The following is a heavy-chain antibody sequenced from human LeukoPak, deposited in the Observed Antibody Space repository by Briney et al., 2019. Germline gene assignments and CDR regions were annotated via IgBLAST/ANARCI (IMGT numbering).Heavy chain of an antibody. Sequence: PGGSLRLPCAASGFTFSSYWMHWVRQAPGKGLVWVSRINSDGSSTCYADSVKGRFTISRDNAKNTLYLQMNSLRAEDTAVYYCARSLRLGELSYHDYWGQGTLVTVSS. CDR2: INSDGSST. J-gene: IGHJ4*02. CDR3: ARSLRLGELSYHDY. D-gene: IGHD3-16*02. CDR1: GFTFSSYW. V-gene: IGHV3-74*01.